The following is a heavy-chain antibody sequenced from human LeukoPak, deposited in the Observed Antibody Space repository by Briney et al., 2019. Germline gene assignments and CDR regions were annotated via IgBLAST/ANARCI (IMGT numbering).Heavy chain of an antibody. CDR3: AKDPHIAVAGTGYFDY. V-gene: IGHV3-7*01. CDR1: GFTFSSYW. Sequence: SGGSLRLSCAASGFTFSSYWMSWVRQAPGKGLEWVANIKQDGSEKYYVDSVKGRFTISRDNSKNTLYLQMNSLRAEDTAVYYCAKDPHIAVAGTGYFDYWGQGTLVTVSS. J-gene: IGHJ4*02. D-gene: IGHD6-19*01. CDR2: IKQDGSEK.